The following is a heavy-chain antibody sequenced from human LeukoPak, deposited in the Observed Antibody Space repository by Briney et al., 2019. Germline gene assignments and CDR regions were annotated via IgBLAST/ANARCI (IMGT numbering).Heavy chain of an antibody. CDR3: AKPSGDYDYFDY. J-gene: IGHJ4*02. D-gene: IGHD4-17*01. V-gene: IGHV3-66*04. CDR1: GFTFSSYA. CDR2: IYSGGST. Sequence: GGSLRLSCAASGFTFSSYAMSWVRQAPGKGLEWVSVIYSGGSTYYADSVKGRFTISRDNSKNTLYLQMNSLRAEDTAVYYCAKPSGDYDYFDYWGQGALVTVSS.